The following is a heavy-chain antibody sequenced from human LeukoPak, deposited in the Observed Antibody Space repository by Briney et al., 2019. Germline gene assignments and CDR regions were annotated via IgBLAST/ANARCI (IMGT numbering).Heavy chain of an antibody. CDR3: ARGFGGWQLAYFDY. CDR1: GYTFTGYY. CDR2: INPNSGGT. D-gene: IGHD6-13*01. V-gene: IGHV1-2*02. J-gene: IGHJ4*02. Sequence: ASVKVSCKASGYTFTGYYMHWVRQAPGQGLEWMGWINPNSGGTNYAQKFQGRVNMTRDTSISTAYMELSRLRSDDTAVYYCARGFGGWQLAYFDYWGQGTLVTVSS.